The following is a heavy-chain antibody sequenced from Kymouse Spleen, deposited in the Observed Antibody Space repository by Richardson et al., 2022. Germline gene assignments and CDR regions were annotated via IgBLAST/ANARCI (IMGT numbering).Heavy chain of an antibody. CDR3: ARHETTVKGDYYYYGMDV. Sequence: QLQLQESGPGLVKPSETLSLTCTVSGGSISSSSYYWGWIRQPPGKGLEWIGSIYYSGSTYYNPSLKSRVTISVDTSKNQFSLKLSSVTAADTAVYYCARHETTVKGDYYYYGMDVWGQGTTVTVSS. J-gene: IGHJ6*02. CDR1: GGSISSSSYY. V-gene: IGHV4-39*01. CDR2: IYYSGST. D-gene: IGHD4-11,IGHD4-11*01.